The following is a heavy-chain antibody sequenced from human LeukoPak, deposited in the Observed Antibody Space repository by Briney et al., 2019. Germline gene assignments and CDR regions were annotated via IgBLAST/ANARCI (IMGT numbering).Heavy chain of an antibody. J-gene: IGHJ4*02. CDR1: GYTFTNYG. D-gene: IGHD1-26*01. CDR3: ARSLNYYSGNYQLYDY. CDR2: INGYNGHT. V-gene: IGHV1-18*01. Sequence: APVNPSCKASGYTFTNYGITWLRQSPGQGLRWRGWINGYNGHTKHAQKLQGRVTMTTDTSTSTAYIELRSLRSDDTAVYYCARSLNYYSGNYQLYDYWGQGTLVTVSS.